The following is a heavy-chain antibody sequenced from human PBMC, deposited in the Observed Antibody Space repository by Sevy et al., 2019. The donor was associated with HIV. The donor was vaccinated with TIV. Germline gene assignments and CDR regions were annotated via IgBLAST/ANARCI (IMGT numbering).Heavy chain of an antibody. Sequence: ASVKVSCKASGGTFSSYAISWVRQAPGQGLEWMGGIIPIFGTANYAQKFQGRVTITADESTSTAYMELSSLRSEDTAVYYCARPTMTTVTSYYYYYGMDVWGQRTTVTVSS. D-gene: IGHD4-17*01. CDR2: IIPIFGTA. V-gene: IGHV1-69*13. CDR1: GGTFSSYA. CDR3: ARPTMTTVTSYYYYYGMDV. J-gene: IGHJ6*02.